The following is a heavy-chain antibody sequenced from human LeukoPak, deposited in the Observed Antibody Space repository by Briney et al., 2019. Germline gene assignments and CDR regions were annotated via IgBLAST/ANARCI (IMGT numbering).Heavy chain of an antibody. CDR1: GYTFTSYY. CDR2: VNPSGGST. CDR3: ARRAQGVLDY. J-gene: IGHJ4*02. V-gene: IGHV1-46*01. Sequence: ASVKVSCKASGYTFTSYYMHWVRQAPGQGLEWMGIVNPSGGSTSYAQKFQGRVTMTRDTSTSTVYMELSSLRSGDTAVYYCARRAQGVLDYWGQGTLVTVSS. D-gene: IGHD3-10*01.